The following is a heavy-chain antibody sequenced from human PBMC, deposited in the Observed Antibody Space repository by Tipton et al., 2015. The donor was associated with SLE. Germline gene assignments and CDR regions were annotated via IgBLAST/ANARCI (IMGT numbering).Heavy chain of an antibody. CDR2: ITDSGDSR. Sequence: SLRLSCAASGFTLSTYAIGWVRQAPGKGLERVSGITDSGDSRFHADSVKGRFTISRDNSKNMVFLQMNSLRVEDTVVYYCAKTPAGTSPYYFDLWGRGTLVTVSS. J-gene: IGHJ2*01. V-gene: IGHV3-23*01. D-gene: IGHD1-7*01. CDR1: GFTLSTYA. CDR3: AKTPAGTSPYYFDL.